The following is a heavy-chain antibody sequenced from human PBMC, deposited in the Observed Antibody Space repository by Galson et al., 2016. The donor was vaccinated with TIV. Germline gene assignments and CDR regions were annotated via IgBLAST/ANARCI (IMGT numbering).Heavy chain of an antibody. CDR2: FHHGCNT. Sequence: ETLSLTCAVSGYSISSGYYWGWIRQPPGKGLEWIGNFHHGCNTYYNPSLKSRVTISVDTSKNQFSLKLSPVTAADTAVYYCVRGYYSSWYPNWFDPWGQGTLVIVSS. V-gene: IGHV4-38-2*01. D-gene: IGHD6-13*01. CDR3: VRGYYSSWYPNWFDP. J-gene: IGHJ5*02. CDR1: GYSISSGYY.